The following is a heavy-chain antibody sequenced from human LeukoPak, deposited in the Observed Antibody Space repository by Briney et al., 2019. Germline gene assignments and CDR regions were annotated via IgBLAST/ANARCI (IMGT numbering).Heavy chain of an antibody. Sequence: PGGSLRLSCAASGFTFSTFWVTWVRQAPGKGLEWVANIKQDGSEKYYVDSVKGRFTISRDNAKNSLYLQMNSLRAEDTAVYYCARPLYGSGRSYYWGQGTLVTVSS. CDR1: GFTFSTFW. V-gene: IGHV3-7*04. D-gene: IGHD3-10*01. J-gene: IGHJ4*02. CDR2: IKQDGSEK. CDR3: ARPLYGSGRSYY.